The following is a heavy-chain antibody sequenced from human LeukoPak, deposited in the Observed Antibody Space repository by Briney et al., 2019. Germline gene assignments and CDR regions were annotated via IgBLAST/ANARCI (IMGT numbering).Heavy chain of an antibody. Sequence: GGSLRLSCAASGFTFSSYGMHWVRQAPGKGLEWVAVISYDGSNKYYADSVKGRFTISRDNSKNTLYLQMNSLRAEDTAVYYCAKVEDFWSGYYMHYYYYMDVWGKGTTVTVSS. V-gene: IGHV3-30*18. J-gene: IGHJ6*03. CDR3: AKVEDFWSGYYMHYYYYMDV. CDR2: ISYDGSNK. CDR1: GFTFSSYG. D-gene: IGHD3-3*01.